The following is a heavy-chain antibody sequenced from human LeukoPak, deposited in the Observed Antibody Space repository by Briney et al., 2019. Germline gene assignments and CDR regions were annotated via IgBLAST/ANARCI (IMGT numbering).Heavy chain of an antibody. V-gene: IGHV1-46*01. CDR1: GYTFTSYG. Sequence: ASVKVSCKASGYTFTSYGISWVRQAPGQGLEWMGIINPSGGSTSYAQKFQGRVTMTRDTSTSTVYMELSSLRSEDTAVYYCAREVSGDGDLWGRGTLVTVSS. D-gene: IGHD6-19*01. CDR2: INPSGGST. CDR3: AREVSGDGDL. J-gene: IGHJ2*01.